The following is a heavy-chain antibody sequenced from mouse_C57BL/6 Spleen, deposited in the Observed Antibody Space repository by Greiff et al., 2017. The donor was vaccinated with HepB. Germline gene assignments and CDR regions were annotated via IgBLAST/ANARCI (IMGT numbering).Heavy chain of an antibody. D-gene: IGHD3-1*01. CDR3: ARTAGIGTEDD. CDR2: INPSSGYS. J-gene: IGHJ2*01. CDR1: GYTFTSYT. V-gene: IGHV1-4*01. Sequence: VQLQQSGAELARPGASVKMSCKDSGYTFTSYTMHWVKQRPGQGLEWIGYINPSSGYSKYNQKFKDKATLTADKFSSTAYMQLSSLTSEDSEVYSCARTAGIGTEDDWGQGTTLTVSS.